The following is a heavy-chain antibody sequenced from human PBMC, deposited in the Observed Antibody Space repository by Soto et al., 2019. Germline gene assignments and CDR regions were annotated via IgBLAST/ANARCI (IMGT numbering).Heavy chain of an antibody. J-gene: IGHJ6*02. V-gene: IGHV3-30-3*01. CDR3: ARAGLWFGELSSYYYGMDV. Sequence: GGSLRLSCAASGFTFSSYAMHWVRQAPGKGLEWVAVISYDGSNKYYADSVKGRFTVSRDNSKNTLYLQMNSLRAEDTAVYYCARAGLWFGELSSYYYGMDVWGQGTTVTVSS. CDR1: GFTFSSYA. CDR2: ISYDGSNK. D-gene: IGHD3-10*01.